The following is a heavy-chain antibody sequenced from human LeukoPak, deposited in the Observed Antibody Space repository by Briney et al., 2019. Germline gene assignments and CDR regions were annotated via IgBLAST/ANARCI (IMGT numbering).Heavy chain of an antibody. CDR1: GYTFNSYG. J-gene: IGHJ4*02. Sequence: ASVKVSCKASGYTFNSYGISWVRQAPGQGLEWMGWINPNSGGTNYAQKFQGRVTMTRDTSISTAYMELSRLRSDDTAVYYCATARAPGYDILTGYYFGYWGQGTLVTVSS. CDR3: ATARAPGYDILTGYYFGY. V-gene: IGHV1-2*02. D-gene: IGHD3-9*01. CDR2: INPNSGGT.